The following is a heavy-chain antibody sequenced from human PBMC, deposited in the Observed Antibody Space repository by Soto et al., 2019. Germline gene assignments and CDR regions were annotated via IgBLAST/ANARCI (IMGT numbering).Heavy chain of an antibody. J-gene: IGHJ5*02. CDR1: GYTFSRYG. V-gene: IGHV1-18*04. Sequence: QVQLVQSGAEVKKPGASVKVSCKASGYTFSRYGISWVRQAPGQGLEWMGWSSDDNGKIEYAQKIQGRVTMTTDTSTSTASMELRSLRSDDTAVYYSARWMSGIHSDWFDPWGQGTLVTVSS. CDR2: SSDDNGKI. CDR3: ARWMSGIHSDWFDP. D-gene: IGHD1-26*01.